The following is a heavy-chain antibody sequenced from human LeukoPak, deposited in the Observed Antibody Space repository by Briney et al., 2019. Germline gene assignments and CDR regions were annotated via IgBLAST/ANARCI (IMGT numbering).Heavy chain of an antibody. V-gene: IGHV1-2*02. J-gene: IGHJ3*02. CDR2: INPNSGGR. CDR3: ARGPRYNWNYGNTGSFDI. CDR1: GYTFTRYY. Sequence: GASLKLSCKASGYTFTRYYMHWVRQAPGHPLEWMGWINPNSGGRNYEQKFQGRVTMTRDMSTSTVYMGLSSLRSVDTAVYYCARGPRYNWNYGNTGSFDIWGQGTMVTVSS. D-gene: IGHD1-7*01.